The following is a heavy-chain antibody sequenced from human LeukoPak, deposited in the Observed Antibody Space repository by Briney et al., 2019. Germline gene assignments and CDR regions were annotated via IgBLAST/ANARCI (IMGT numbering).Heavy chain of an antibody. CDR1: GGSFSGYY. CDR2: INHSGST. D-gene: IGHD3-10*01. Sequence: SETLSLTCAVYGGSFSGYYRSWIRQPPGKGLEWIGEINHSGSTNYNPSLKSRVTISVDTSKNQFSLKLSSVTAADTAVYYCARDRAITMVRGVISPWGQGTLVTVSS. J-gene: IGHJ5*02. V-gene: IGHV4-34*01. CDR3: ARDRAITMVRGVISP.